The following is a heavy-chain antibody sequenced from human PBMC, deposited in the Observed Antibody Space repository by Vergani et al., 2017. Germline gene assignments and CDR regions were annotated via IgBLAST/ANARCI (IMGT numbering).Heavy chain of an antibody. Sequence: QVQLVQSGAEVKKPGASVKVSCKASGYTFTGYYMHWVRQAPGQGLEWMGWINPNSGGTNYAQKFQGRVTMTRDTSISTAYMELSRLRSDDTAVYYCARYPGIAPTGTLGYFDYWGQGTLVTVSS. CDR3: ARYPGIAPTGTLGYFDY. CDR2: INPNSGGT. J-gene: IGHJ4*02. V-gene: IGHV1-2*02. CDR1: GYTFTGYY. D-gene: IGHD6-13*01.